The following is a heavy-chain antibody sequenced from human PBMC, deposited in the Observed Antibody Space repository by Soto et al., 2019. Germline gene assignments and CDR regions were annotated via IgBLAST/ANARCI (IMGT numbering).Heavy chain of an antibody. V-gene: IGHV3-21*01. J-gene: IGHJ4*02. D-gene: IGHD6-19*01. CDR2: IGSSSSYI. CDR1: GFTFSSYS. CDR3: ARAPYSSGWYFRAYDDY. Sequence: PGGSLRLSCAASGFTFSSYSMNWVRQAPGKGLEWVSSIGSSSSYIYYADSVKGRFTISRDNAKNSLYLQMNSLRAEDTAVYYCARAPYSSGWYFRAYDDYWGQGTLVTVSS.